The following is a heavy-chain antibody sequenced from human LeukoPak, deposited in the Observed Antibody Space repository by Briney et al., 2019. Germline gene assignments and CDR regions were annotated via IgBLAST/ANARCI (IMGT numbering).Heavy chain of an antibody. Sequence: PGRSLRLSCAASGFTVSSNYMSWVRQAPGKGLEWVSVIYSGGSTYYADSVKGRFTISKDNSKNTLYLQMNSLRAEDTAVYYCAREGYGDPVDYWGQGTLVTVSS. V-gene: IGHV3-66*01. CDR3: AREGYGDPVDY. J-gene: IGHJ4*02. CDR1: GFTVSSNY. D-gene: IGHD4-17*01. CDR2: IYSGGST.